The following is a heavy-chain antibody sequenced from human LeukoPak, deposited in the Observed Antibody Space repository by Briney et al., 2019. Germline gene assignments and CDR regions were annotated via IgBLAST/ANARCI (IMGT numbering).Heavy chain of an antibody. CDR3: ARVLDLEGLDS. D-gene: IGHD1-1*01. V-gene: IGHV4-34*01. J-gene: IGHJ4*02. CDR2: INDSGTT. Sequence: PSETLSLTCAVSGGSFSDYNWSWLRQSPEKGLEWIGEINDSGTTHYNPSLKNRVTISVDTAKYQFSLRLKSLTAADTAVYFCARVLDLEGLDSWGQGTLVTVSS. CDR1: GGSFSDYN.